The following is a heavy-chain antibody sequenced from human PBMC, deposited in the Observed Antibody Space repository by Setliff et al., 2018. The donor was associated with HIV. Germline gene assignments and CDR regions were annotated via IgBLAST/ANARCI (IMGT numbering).Heavy chain of an antibody. J-gene: IGHJ4*02. D-gene: IGHD2-21*01. CDR1: GDSFTTTSHS. CDR3: ARGRLMGSSVLFFDF. V-gene: IGHV4-61*09. CDR2: IYSRGNT. Sequence: SETLSLTCDVSGDSFTTTSHSWAWLRQPAGRGLEWIGHIYSRGNTDYNPSLASRVSILMSTSEIQFSLTLNSVTAADTAKYYCARGRLMGSSVLFFDFWGQGILVTVSS.